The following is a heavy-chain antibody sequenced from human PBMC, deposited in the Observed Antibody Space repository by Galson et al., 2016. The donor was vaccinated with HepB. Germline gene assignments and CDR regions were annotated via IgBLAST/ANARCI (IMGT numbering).Heavy chain of an antibody. J-gene: IGHJ4*02. CDR3: ARDINWGLDY. V-gene: IGHV3-48*02. Sequence: SLRLSCAASGFTFSAYPMNWVRQAPGKGLEWVSHINHDSSAMNYALSMKDRFTISRDNAKNSLFLQMDSLSDEDTAVYYCARDINWGLDYWGQGILVTDSS. D-gene: IGHD7-27*01. CDR1: GFTFSAYP. CDR2: INHDSSAM.